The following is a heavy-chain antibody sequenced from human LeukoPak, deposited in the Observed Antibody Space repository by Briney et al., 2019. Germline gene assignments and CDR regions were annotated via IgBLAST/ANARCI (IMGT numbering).Heavy chain of an antibody. D-gene: IGHD3-3*01. CDR2: IYHSGST. V-gene: IGHV4-34*01. Sequence: SETLSLTCAVYGGSFSGYYWSWIRQPPGKGLEWIGEIYHSGSTNYNPSLKSRVTISVDTSKNQFSLKLSSVTAADTAVYYCARASYYDFWSGYYTVDCWGQGALVTVSS. J-gene: IGHJ4*02. CDR3: ARASYYDFWSGYYTVDC. CDR1: GGSFSGYY.